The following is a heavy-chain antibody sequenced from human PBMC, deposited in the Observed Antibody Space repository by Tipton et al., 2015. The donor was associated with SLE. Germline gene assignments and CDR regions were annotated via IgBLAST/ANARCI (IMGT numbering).Heavy chain of an antibody. CDR3: AKGLRTGSDYIRRDAFHM. J-gene: IGHJ3*02. CDR1: GLTYRNYA. D-gene: IGHD6-25*01. Sequence: SLRLSCSVSGLTYRNYAMNWVRQAPGKGLEWVSSVSAYGGSMWYVASVKGRFTISRDNSRNTVYLQMNSLRAEDTAVYYCAKGLRTGSDYIRRDAFHMWGQGTLVTVSS. CDR2: VSAYGGSM. V-gene: IGHV3-23*01.